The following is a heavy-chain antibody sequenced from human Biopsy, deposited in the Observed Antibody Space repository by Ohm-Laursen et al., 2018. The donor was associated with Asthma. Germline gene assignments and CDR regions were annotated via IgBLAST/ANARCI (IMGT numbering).Heavy chain of an antibody. V-gene: IGHV1-24*01. J-gene: IGHJ3*01. CDR3: ASDFPKGYVKYNFQL. CDR2: HDHEEGGT. Sequence: ASVKVSCKISGYSLTDLSMHWVRQAPGQGLEWMGGHDHEEGGTVNARRFQGRVTMTEDTSTDTAYMELSSLSSDDKAVYYCASDFPKGYVKYNFQLWGQGTMVTVSS. CDR1: GYSLTDLS. D-gene: IGHD2/OR15-2a*01.